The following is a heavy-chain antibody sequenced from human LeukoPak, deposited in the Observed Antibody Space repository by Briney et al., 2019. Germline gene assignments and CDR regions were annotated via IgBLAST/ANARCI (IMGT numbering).Heavy chain of an antibody. J-gene: IGHJ4*02. D-gene: IGHD3-10*01. Sequence: GRSLRLSCAASGFTFNDYAMHWVRQPPGKGLEWVSLITWDGGSTYYADSVKGRFTISRDNSKNSLYLQMNSLRTEDTALYYCAKGKNTGSYLSHVDYWGQGTLVTVSS. V-gene: IGHV3-43*01. CDR3: AKGKNTGSYLSHVDY. CDR2: ITWDGGST. CDR1: GFTFNDYA.